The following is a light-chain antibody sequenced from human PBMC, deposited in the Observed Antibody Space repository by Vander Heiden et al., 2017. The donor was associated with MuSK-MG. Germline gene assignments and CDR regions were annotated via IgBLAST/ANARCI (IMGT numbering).Light chain of an antibody. V-gene: IGKV3-15*01. Sequence: EIVMTQSPATLSVSPGERATLPCRASQSFNSNLAWYKHKPGQAPRLLIYSAFTTAIAIPVRFSGTGSGTEFTLSIMRPQSEAFAVYYCHEDNTWPGTFGQGTKVEIK. J-gene: IGKJ1*01. CDR3: HEDNTWPGT. CDR1: QSFNSN. CDR2: SAF.